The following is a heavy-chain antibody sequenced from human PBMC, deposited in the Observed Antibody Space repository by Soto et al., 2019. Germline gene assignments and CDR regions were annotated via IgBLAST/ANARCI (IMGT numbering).Heavy chain of an antibody. CDR3: ARLEDVVLMVYARENDAFDI. J-gene: IGHJ3*02. CDR2: IYYSGST. CDR1: GGSISSSSYY. Sequence: QLQLQESGPGLVKPSETLSLTCTVSGGSISSSSYYWGWIRQPPGKGLEWIGSIYYSGSTYYNPSLKSRVTISVDTSKNQFSLKLSSVTAADTAVYYCARLEDVVLMVYARENDAFDIWGQGTMVTVSS. D-gene: IGHD2-8*01. V-gene: IGHV4-39*01.